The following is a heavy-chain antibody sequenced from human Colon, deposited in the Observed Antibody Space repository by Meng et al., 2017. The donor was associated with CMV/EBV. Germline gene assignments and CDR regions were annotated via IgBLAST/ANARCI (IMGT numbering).Heavy chain of an antibody. V-gene: IGHV3-30*02. CDR3: AKFLSHYFDY. CDR1: GFTFSSYG. D-gene: IGHD2/OR15-2a*01. J-gene: IGHJ4*02. CDR2: IRYDGSNK. Sequence: GESLQISCAASGFTFSSYGMHWVRQAPGKGLEWVAFIRYDGSNKYYADSVKGRFTISRDNSKNTLYLQMNSLRTEDTAVYYCAKFLSHYFDYWGQGTLVTVSS.